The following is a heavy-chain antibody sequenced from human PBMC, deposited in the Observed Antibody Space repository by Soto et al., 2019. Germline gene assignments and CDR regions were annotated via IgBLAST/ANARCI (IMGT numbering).Heavy chain of an antibody. CDR3: AGGIQQYAPNGMDV. D-gene: IGHD5-18*01. CDR2: IIPIFGTA. Sequence: QVQLVQSGAEVKKPGSSVKVSCKASGGTFSSYAISWVRQAPGQGLEWMGGIIPIFGTANYAQKFQGRGTSTADESTSAAYMELSSLRSEDTAVYDGAGGIQQYAPNGMDVRGQGTTVTVSS. CDR1: GGTFSSYA. V-gene: IGHV1-69*01. J-gene: IGHJ6*02.